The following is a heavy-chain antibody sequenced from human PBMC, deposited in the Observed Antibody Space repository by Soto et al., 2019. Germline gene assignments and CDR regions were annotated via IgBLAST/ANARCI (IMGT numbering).Heavy chain of an antibody. CDR1: GFTFSSYW. CDR2: IKQDGSEK. J-gene: IGHJ6*02. CDR3: ARIASAGRGWDV. D-gene: IGHD6-13*01. V-gene: IGHV3-7*01. Sequence: EGQLVESEGGLVQPGGSLRLSCAASGFTFSSYWMSWVSQAPVKGLEWVGNIKQDGSEKNYVDFMEGRFTISRDNAENSLYLQMNSLRAEDTAVYYCARIASAGRGWDVWGQGTTVVVSS.